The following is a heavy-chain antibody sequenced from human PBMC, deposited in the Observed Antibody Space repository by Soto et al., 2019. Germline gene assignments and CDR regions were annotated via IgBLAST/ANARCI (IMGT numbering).Heavy chain of an antibody. Sequence: PGVSLRLSCAASRFTFSDYYMSWIRQAPGKGLEWVSYISSSGSTIYYADSVRGRFTISRDNAKNSLYLQMNSLRAEDTAVYYGAGHVDTGMVTALPYFEYWGQGTLVTVSS. D-gene: IGHD5-18*01. J-gene: IGHJ4*02. CDR1: RFTFSDYY. V-gene: IGHV3-11*01. CDR2: ISSSGSTI. CDR3: AGHVDTGMVTALPYFEY.